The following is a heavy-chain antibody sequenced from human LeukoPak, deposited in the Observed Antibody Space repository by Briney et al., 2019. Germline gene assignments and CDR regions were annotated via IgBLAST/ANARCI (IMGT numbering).Heavy chain of an antibody. V-gene: IGHV1-69*13. D-gene: IGHD3-22*01. CDR3: ASWGGYYYDSRRLPFDY. CDR2: IIPIFGTA. J-gene: IGHJ4*02. CDR1: GGTFSSYA. Sequence: SVKVSCKASGGTFSSYAISWVRQAPGQGLEWMGGIIPIFGTANYAQKFQGRVTITADESTSTAYMELSSLRSEDTAVYYCASWGGYYYDSRRLPFDYWGQGTLVTVSS.